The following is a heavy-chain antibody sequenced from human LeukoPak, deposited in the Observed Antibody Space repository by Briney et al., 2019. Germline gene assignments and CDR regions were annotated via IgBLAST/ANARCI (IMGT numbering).Heavy chain of an antibody. D-gene: IGHD2-15*01. CDR2: IQDTGIT. J-gene: IGHJ1*01. Sequence: SETLSLTCIVSGDSLSSGYWSWVRHSPGKGLEWMGFIQDTGITDYNPSLKSRLFMSLDTSKNHFSLNLRSVTAADTAAYYCAGRGHRYSRDWGQGSLVTISS. CDR3: AGRGHRYSRD. CDR1: GDSLSSGY. V-gene: IGHV4-59*12.